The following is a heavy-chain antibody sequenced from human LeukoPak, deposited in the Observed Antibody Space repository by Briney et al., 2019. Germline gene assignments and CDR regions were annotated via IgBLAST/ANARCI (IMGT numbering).Heavy chain of an antibody. CDR1: GFTFSSYW. CDR2: IKQDGSER. CDR3: ARWGTYSSSWLGTFDI. Sequence: GGSLRLSCAASGFTFSSYWMSWVRQVPGKGLEWLANIKQDGSERYYVNSVNGRFTITRDNAKNSLYLQMNSLRVEDTAVYYCARWGTYSSSWLGTFDIWGQGTMVTVSS. D-gene: IGHD6-13*01. V-gene: IGHV3-7*05. J-gene: IGHJ3*02.